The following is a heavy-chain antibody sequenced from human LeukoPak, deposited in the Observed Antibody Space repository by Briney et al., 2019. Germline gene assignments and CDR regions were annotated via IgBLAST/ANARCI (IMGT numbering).Heavy chain of an antibody. CDR2: IYSSGNT. D-gene: IGHD6-19*01. V-gene: IGHV4-61*02. Sequence: SETLSLTCTVPGGSISSGSYYWSWIRQPAGKGLEWIVRIYSSGNTNYNPSLKTRVTLSVDTSKNQFSLKLSSVTAADTAVYYCARGLSGWSPYYYYYMDVWGKGTTVTVSS. CDR3: ARGLSGWSPYYYYYMDV. J-gene: IGHJ6*03. CDR1: GGSISSGSYY.